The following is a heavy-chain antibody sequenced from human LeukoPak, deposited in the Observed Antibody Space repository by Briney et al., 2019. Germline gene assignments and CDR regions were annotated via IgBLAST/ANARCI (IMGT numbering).Heavy chain of an antibody. CDR2: ISGSGGTT. D-gene: IGHD1-14*01. CDR3: AKPAKTDYADY. CDR1: GFTFSSYA. J-gene: IGHJ4*02. Sequence: QSGGSLRLSCAASGFTFSSYAMNWVRQAPGKGLEWVSAISGSGGTTYYADSVKGRFTISRDNSKNTLYLQMNSLRAADTALYYCAKPAKTDYADYWGQGTLVTVSS. V-gene: IGHV3-23*01.